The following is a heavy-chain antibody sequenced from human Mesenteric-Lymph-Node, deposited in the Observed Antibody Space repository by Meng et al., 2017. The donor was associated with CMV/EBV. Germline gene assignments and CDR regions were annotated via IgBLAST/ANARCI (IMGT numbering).Heavy chain of an antibody. CDR3: ARDLVVVVAATPYYYYYGMDV. CDR1: GYTFTGYY. D-gene: IGHD2-15*01. V-gene: IGHV1-2*02. Sequence: ASVKVSCKASGYTFTGYYMHWVRQAPGQGLEWVGWINPNSGGTNYAQKFQGRVTMTRDTSISTAYMELSRLRSDDTAVYYCARDLVVVVAATPYYYYYGMDVWGQGTTVTVSS. CDR2: INPNSGGT. J-gene: IGHJ6*02.